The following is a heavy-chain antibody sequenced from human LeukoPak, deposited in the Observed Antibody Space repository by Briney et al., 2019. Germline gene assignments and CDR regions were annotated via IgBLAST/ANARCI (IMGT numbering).Heavy chain of an antibody. CDR1: GYTFTSYG. CDR2: ISAYNGNT. CDR3: ARDLEVRGVIPNVYGMDV. J-gene: IGHJ6*02. V-gene: IGHV1-18*01. Sequence: ASVKVSCKASGYTFTSYGISWVRQAPGQGLEWMGWISAYNGNTNYAQKPQGRVTMTTDTSTSTAYMELRSLRSDDTAVYYCARDLEVRGVIPNVYGMDVWGQGTTVTVSS. D-gene: IGHD3-10*01.